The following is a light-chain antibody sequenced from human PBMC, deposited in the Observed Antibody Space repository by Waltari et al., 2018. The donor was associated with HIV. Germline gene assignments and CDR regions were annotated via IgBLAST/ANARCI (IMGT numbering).Light chain of an antibody. J-gene: IGLJ1*01. CDR3: AAWDVSLSGAYV. CDR2: GNN. CDR1: SSDIESSY. V-gene: IGLV1-47*01. Sequence: QSVLIQPPSASGSPGQRVTISCSWASSDIESSYVYWYQQLPGTAPTLLIYGNNKRPSGIRDRFSGSRSGTSASLTISGLRSEDEADYYCAAWDVSLSGAYVFGTGTKVAVL.